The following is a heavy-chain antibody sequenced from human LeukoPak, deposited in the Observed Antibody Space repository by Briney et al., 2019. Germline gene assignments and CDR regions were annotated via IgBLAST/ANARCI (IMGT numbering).Heavy chain of an antibody. Sequence: SETLSLTCTVSGGSISSGDYYWSWIRQPPGKGLEWIGYIYYSGSTYYNPSLKSRVTISVDTSKHQFSLKLSSVTAADTAVYYCARAGPKSYYDFWSGSLLFDYWGQGTLVTVSS. CDR3: ARAGPKSYYDFWSGSLLFDY. J-gene: IGHJ4*02. D-gene: IGHD3-3*01. CDR1: GGSISSGDYY. V-gene: IGHV4-30-4*01. CDR2: IYYSGST.